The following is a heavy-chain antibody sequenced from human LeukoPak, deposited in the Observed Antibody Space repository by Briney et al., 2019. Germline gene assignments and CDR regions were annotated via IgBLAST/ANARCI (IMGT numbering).Heavy chain of an antibody. V-gene: IGHV4-34*01. J-gene: IGHJ1*01. CDR3: ARHADVPLAEYFQH. CDR2: TNHSGST. Sequence: SETLSLTCAVYGGSFSGYYWSWIRQPPGKGLEWIGKTNHSGSTNYNPSLKSRVTISVDTSKNQFSLKLSSVTAADTAVYYCARHADVPLAEYFQHWGQGTLVTVSS. D-gene: IGHD2-2*01. CDR1: GGSFSGYY.